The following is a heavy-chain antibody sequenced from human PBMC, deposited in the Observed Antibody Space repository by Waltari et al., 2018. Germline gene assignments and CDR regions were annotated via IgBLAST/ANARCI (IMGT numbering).Heavy chain of an antibody. CDR3: AKEIRPNDF. Sequence: EVQLLESGGGFVQPGGSLRLSCVVSGFRFSSSSMSWVRQAPGKGLEWVSSISSSGTKLYYADSVKGRFTISRDNSKNALHLQMNSLRAEDTAIYYCAKEIRPNDFWGQGTLVTVSS. V-gene: IGHV3-23*01. D-gene: IGHD1-1*01. J-gene: IGHJ4*02. CDR2: ISSSGTKL. CDR1: GFRFSSSS.